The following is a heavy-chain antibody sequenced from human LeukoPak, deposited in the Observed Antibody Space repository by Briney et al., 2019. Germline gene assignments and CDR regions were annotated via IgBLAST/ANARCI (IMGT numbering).Heavy chain of an antibody. J-gene: IGHJ4*02. CDR1: GFTFSGFG. V-gene: IGHV3-33*01. D-gene: IGHD3-16*01. CDR2: IWYDGSHK. CDR3: ARDYGDYFDY. Sequence: GRSLRLSCAASGFTFSGFGMHWVRQAPGKGLEWVSIIWYDGSHKYYSDSVKGRFTISRDNSKNTLSLQMNSLRAEDTAVYYCARDYGDYFDYWGQGTLVTVSS.